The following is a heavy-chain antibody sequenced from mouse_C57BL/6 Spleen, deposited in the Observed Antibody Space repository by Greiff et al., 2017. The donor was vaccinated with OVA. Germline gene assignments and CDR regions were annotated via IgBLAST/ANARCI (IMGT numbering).Heavy chain of an antibody. CDR3: ARNPPYGNFWYFDV. CDR2: ISSGSSTI. D-gene: IGHD2-1*01. V-gene: IGHV5-17*01. Sequence: EVKLVESGGGLVKPGGSLKLSCAASGFTFSDYGMHWVRQAPEKGLEWVAYISSGSSTIYYADTVKGRFTISRDNAKNTLFLQMTSLRSEDTAMYYCARNPPYGNFWYFDVWGTGTTVTVSS. J-gene: IGHJ1*03. CDR1: GFTFSDYG.